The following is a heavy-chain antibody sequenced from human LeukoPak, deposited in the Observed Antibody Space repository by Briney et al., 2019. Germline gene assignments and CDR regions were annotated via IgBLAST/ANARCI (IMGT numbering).Heavy chain of an antibody. J-gene: IGHJ5*02. CDR1: GFTFSNAW. Sequence: GGSLRLSCAASGFTFSNAWMSWVRQAPGKGLEWVSRVRSETDGGTTDYAAPVQGRFTISRDDSKNTLYLQMNSLETDDTAVYYCTTLSYAAAPAWGQGTLVTVSS. V-gene: IGHV3-15*01. CDR3: TTLSYAAAPA. CDR2: VRSETDGGTT. D-gene: IGHD2-2*01.